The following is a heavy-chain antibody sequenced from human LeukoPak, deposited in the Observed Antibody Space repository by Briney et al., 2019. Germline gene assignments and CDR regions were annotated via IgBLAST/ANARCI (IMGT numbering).Heavy chain of an antibody. CDR3: AREHALGFVVVTADAFDI. V-gene: IGHV3-48*01. Sequence: GGSLRLSCAPSGFTLSSYCMNWVRQAAGKGRGWVSYISSISSTITYTDSGKGRFTICRYHAKNSLYLQMNSMRAEDTAVYYCAREHALGFVVVTADAFDIWGQGQMVTVSS. J-gene: IGHJ3*02. D-gene: IGHD2-21*02. CDR1: GFTLSSYC. CDR2: ISSISSTI.